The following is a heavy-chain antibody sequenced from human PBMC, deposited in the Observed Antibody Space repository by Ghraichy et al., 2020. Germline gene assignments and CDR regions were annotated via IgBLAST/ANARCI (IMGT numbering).Heavy chain of an antibody. V-gene: IGHV3-21*01. D-gene: IGHD5-18*01. J-gene: IGHJ4*02. CDR2: ISSSSSYI. CDR3: ARTRDTAMVYYFDY. Sequence: GGSLRLSCAASGFTFSSYSMNWVRQAPGKGLEWVSSISSSSSYIYYADSVKGRFTISRDNAKNSLYLQMNSLRAEDTAVYYCARTRDTAMVYYFDYWGQGTLVTVSS. CDR1: GFTFSSYS.